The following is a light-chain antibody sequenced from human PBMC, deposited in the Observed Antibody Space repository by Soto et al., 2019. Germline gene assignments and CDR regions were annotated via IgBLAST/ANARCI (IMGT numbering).Light chain of an antibody. CDR1: QSVSSN. CDR3: QQYNNWPPRT. CDR2: GAS. Sequence: EIVMTQSPATLSVSPGERATLSCRASQSVSSNLAWYQQKPGQAPRLLIYGASTRAPGIPATCSGSGSGTQFTLTVSSLQAEDFAVYYCQQYNNWPPRTFGQGTKVEIK. J-gene: IGKJ1*01. V-gene: IGKV3-15*01.